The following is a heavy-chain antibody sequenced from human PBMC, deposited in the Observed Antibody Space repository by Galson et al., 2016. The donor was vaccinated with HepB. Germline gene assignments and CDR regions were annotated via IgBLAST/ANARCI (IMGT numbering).Heavy chain of an antibody. CDR1: GFSLTTAGAG. CDR2: IYWDDER. Sequence: LVKPTQTPTLTCSFSGFSLTTAGAGAGWLRQPPGKALECLALIYWDDERRCSPSLRSRRTITKDTSDNQVVLTMTNMDPVDTATYYCAHSQYYGLDVWGQGTTVTVSS. CDR3: AHSQYYGLDV. V-gene: IGHV2-5*02. J-gene: IGHJ6*02.